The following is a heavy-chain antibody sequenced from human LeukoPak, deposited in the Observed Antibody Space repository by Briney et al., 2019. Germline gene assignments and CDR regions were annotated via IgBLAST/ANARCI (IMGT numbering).Heavy chain of an antibody. Sequence: GASVKVSCKASGYTFTSYGISWVRQAPGQGLEWMGWISAYNGNTNYAQKLQGRVTMTTDTSTSAAYVELRSLKSDDTAVYYCARERSSGWYYFDYWGQGTLVTVSS. V-gene: IGHV1-18*01. CDR3: ARERSSGWYYFDY. J-gene: IGHJ4*02. CDR2: ISAYNGNT. D-gene: IGHD6-19*01. CDR1: GYTFTSYG.